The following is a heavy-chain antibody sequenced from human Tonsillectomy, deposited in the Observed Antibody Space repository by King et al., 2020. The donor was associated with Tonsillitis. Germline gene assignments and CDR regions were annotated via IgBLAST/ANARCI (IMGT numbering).Heavy chain of an antibody. CDR3: ARDLLYYYGSGVALWYFDL. J-gene: IGHJ2*01. Sequence: VQLVESGGGLVQPGGSLRLSCAASGFTFSSYWMSWVRQAPGKGLEWVANIKQDGSEKYYVDSVKGRFTISRDNAKNSLYLQMNSLRAEDTAVYYCARDLLYYYGSGVALWYFDLWGRGTLVTVSS. CDR1: GFTFSSYW. CDR2: IKQDGSEK. D-gene: IGHD3-10*01. V-gene: IGHV3-7*03.